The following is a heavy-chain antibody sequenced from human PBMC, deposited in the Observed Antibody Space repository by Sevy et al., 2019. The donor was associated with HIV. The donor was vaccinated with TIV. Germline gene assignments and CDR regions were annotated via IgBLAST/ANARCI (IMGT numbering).Heavy chain of an antibody. CDR3: ARNIVVVPFGGFGELYGMDV. CDR1: GGSFSGYY. D-gene: IGHD2-2*01. V-gene: IGHV4-34*01. J-gene: IGHJ6*02. Sequence: SETLSLTCAVYGGSFSGYYWSWIRQPLGKGLEWIGEINHSGSTNYNPSLKSRVTISVDTSKNQFSLKLSSVTAADTAVYYCARNIVVVPFGGFGELYGMDVWGQGTTVTVSS. CDR2: INHSGST.